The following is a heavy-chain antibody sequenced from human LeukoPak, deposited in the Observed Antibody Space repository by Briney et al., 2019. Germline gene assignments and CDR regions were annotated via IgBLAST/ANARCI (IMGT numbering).Heavy chain of an antibody. CDR2: MNPNSGNT. CDR3: ARGRPSSGWYPEYFQH. D-gene: IGHD6-19*01. CDR1: GYTFTSYD. V-gene: IGHV1-8*01. Sequence: GASVKVSCKASGYTFTSYDINWLRQAPGQGLEWLGWMNPNSGNTGYAQKFQGRVTMTRNTSISTAYMELSSLGSEDTAVYYCARGRPSSGWYPEYFQHWGQGTLVTVSS. J-gene: IGHJ1*01.